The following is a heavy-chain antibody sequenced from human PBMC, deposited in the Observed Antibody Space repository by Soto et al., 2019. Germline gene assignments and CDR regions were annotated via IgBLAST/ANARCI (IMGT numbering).Heavy chain of an antibody. CDR1: GGSISGSNYY. J-gene: IGHJ4*02. Sequence: PSETLSLTCTVSGGSISGSNYYWGWIRQPPGKGLEWIGSIYYSGSTYSNPSLKSRVTISVDTSMNQFSLKLSSVTAADTAVYYSGPCDSYGYYLDYWGQGTLVTVSS. CDR3: GPCDSYGYYLDY. CDR2: IYYSGST. V-gene: IGHV4-39*01. D-gene: IGHD5-18*01.